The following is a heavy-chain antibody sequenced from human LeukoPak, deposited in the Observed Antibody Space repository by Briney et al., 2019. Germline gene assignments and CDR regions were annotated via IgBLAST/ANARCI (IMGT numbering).Heavy chain of an antibody. CDR3: ARDGASYYPHFYYYYMDV. V-gene: IGHV3-9*01. CDR1: GFTFEVCA. J-gene: IGHJ6*03. Sequence: GGSLRLFCAASGFTFEVCAMHWARQARGKGLEWVSGLSWNSGGIVCADSVRGRFTISRDNAKNSLHLSMNSLRADHTAVYYCARDGASYYPHFYYYYMDVWGKGTTVTVSS. D-gene: IGHD1-26*01. CDR2: LSWNSGGI.